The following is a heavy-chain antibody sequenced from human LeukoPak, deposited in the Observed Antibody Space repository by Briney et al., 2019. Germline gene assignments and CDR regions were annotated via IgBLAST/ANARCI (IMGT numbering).Heavy chain of an antibody. V-gene: IGHV4-30-4*08. CDR3: ARVSIFGVVVHY. CDR2: IYYSWST. CDR1: GGSISSGDYY. D-gene: IGHD3-3*01. J-gene: IGHJ4*02. Sequence: PSETLSLTCTLSGGSISSGDYYWSWIRQPPGKGLEWIGYIYYSWSTYCSPSLKSRVTISVDTSKNQFSLKLSSVTAADTAVYYCARVSIFGVVVHYWGQGTLVTVSS.